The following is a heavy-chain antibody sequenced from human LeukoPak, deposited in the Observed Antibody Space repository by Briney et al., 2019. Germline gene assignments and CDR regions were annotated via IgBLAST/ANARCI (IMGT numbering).Heavy chain of an antibody. V-gene: IGHV4-4*07. CDR3: ARVIPDLTGYYNWFDP. CDR1: GGSISSYY. Sequence: SETLSLTCTVSGGSISSYYWSWIRQPAGKGLEWIGRIYTSGSTNYNPSLKSRVTMSVDTSKNQFSLKLSSVTAADTAVYYCARVIPDLTGYYNWFDPWGQGTLGTVSS. CDR2: IYTSGST. J-gene: IGHJ5*02. D-gene: IGHD3-9*01.